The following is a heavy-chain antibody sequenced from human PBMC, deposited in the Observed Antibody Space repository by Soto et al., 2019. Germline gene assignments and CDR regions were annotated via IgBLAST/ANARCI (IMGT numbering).Heavy chain of an antibody. Sequence: GASVKVSCKASGGTFSSYTISWVRQAPGQGLEWMGRIIPILGIANYAQKFQGRVTITADKSTSTAYMELSSLRSEDTAVYYCARERGFNSNYFGYWGQGTLVTVSS. CDR3: ARERGFNSNYFGY. V-gene: IGHV1-69*04. CDR1: GGTFSSYT. D-gene: IGHD4-4*01. CDR2: IIPILGIA. J-gene: IGHJ4*02.